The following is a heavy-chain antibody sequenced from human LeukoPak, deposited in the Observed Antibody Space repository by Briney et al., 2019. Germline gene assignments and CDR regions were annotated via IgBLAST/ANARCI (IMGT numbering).Heavy chain of an antibody. J-gene: IGHJ4*02. V-gene: IGHV3-64*01. Sequence: QPGGSLRLSCAASGFTFSSYAMHWVRQAPGKGLEYVSAISSNGGSTYYANSVKGRFTISRDNSKNTLYLQMGSLRAEDMAVYYCARVAGPYGSGSTYDYWGQGTLVTVSS. CDR1: GFTFSSYA. CDR2: ISSNGGST. CDR3: ARVAGPYGSGSTYDY. D-gene: IGHD3-10*01.